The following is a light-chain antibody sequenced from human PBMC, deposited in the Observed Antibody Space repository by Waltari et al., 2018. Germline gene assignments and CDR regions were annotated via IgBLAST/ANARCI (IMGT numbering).Light chain of an antibody. Sequence: QSVLTQPPSVSGAPGQRVPIPCTGSSFNIGAGYDVHWYQQLPGTAPKVLIYGNSNRPSGVPDRFSGSKSGTSASLAITGLQAEDEADYYCQSYDNSLSGWVFGGGTKLTVL. CDR1: SFNIGAGYD. J-gene: IGLJ3*02. CDR3: QSYDNSLSGWV. V-gene: IGLV1-40*01. CDR2: GNS.